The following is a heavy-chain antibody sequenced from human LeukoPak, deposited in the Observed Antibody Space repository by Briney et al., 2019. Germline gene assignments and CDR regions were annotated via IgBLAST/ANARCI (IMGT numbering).Heavy chain of an antibody. Sequence: GGSLRLSCAASGFTFSSYGMHWVRQAPDKGLEWVAVISYDGSNKYYADSVKGRFTISRDNSKNTLYLQMNSLRAEDTAVYYCAKDLGYYDSSGYSDYWGQGTLVTVSS. CDR2: ISYDGSNK. CDR1: GFTFSSYG. D-gene: IGHD3-22*01. CDR3: AKDLGYYDSSGYSDY. J-gene: IGHJ4*02. V-gene: IGHV3-30*18.